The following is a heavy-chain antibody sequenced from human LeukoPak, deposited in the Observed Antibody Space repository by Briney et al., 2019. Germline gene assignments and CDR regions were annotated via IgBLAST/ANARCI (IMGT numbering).Heavy chain of an antibody. Sequence: SVKVSCKASGGTFSSYAISWVRQAPGQGLEWMGRIIPILGIANYAQKLQGRVTMTTDTSTSTAYMELRSLRSDDTAVYYCARVRITIFGVVIPPDYWGQGTLVTVSS. V-gene: IGHV1-69*04. D-gene: IGHD3-3*01. CDR3: ARVRITIFGVVIPPDY. CDR2: IIPILGIA. J-gene: IGHJ4*02. CDR1: GGTFSSYA.